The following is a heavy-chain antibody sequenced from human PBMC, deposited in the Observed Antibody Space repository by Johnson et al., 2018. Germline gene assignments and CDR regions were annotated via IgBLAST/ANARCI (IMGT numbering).Heavy chain of an antibody. D-gene: IGHD3-22*01. CDR1: GFTFSSYS. CDR2: ISSSSSTI. CDR3: AATYYYDSSGHDAFDI. Sequence: VQLQESGGGLVQPGGSLRLSCAASGFTFSSYSMNWVRQAPGKGLEWVSYISSSSSTIYYADSVKGRLTISRDNAKNSLYLQMNSLRAEDTAGYYCAATYYYDSSGHDAFDIWGQGTMVTVSS. J-gene: IGHJ3*02. V-gene: IGHV3-48*01.